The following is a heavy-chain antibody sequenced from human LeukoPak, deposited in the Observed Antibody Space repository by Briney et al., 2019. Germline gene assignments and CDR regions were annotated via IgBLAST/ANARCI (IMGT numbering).Heavy chain of an antibody. D-gene: IGHD4-17*01. CDR1: GFTFSSYW. CDR2: IKQDGSEK. V-gene: IGHV3-7*01. CDR3: ARDRVFYGDYVYYMDV. Sequence: PGGSLRLSCAASGFTFSSYWMSWVRQAPGKGLEWVANIKQDGSEKYYVDSVKGRFTIPRDNAKNSLYLQMNSLRAEDTAVYYCARDRVFYGDYVYYMDVWGKGTTVTVSS. J-gene: IGHJ6*03.